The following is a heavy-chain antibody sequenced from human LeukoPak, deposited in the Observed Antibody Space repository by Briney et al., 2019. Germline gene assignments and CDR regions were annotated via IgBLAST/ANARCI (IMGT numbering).Heavy chain of an antibody. J-gene: IGHJ5*02. CDR3: ARHGKAWFGEYPRPYKWFDL. CDR1: GDSISRPF. V-gene: IGHV4-59*08. Sequence: SATLSLTCTVSGDSISRPFWSWIRQPPGKWLESIGYIYYSGSTNCNPSLRDRVTMSLDTSNNQFSLDLSSVTATDTAVYYCARHGKAWFGEYPRPYKWFDLWGQGTLVSLSS. CDR2: IYYSGST. D-gene: IGHD3-10*01.